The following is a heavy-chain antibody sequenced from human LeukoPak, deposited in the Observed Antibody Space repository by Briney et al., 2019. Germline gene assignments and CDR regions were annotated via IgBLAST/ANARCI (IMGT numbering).Heavy chain of an antibody. CDR2: IYYSGGT. Sequence: SETLSLTCTVSGGSISSSSYYWGWIRQPPGKGLEWIGSIYYSGGTIYNPSLKSRVTISVDTSKNQFSLKLSSVTAADTAVYYCARHGGSYPLDYWGQGTLVTVSS. J-gene: IGHJ4*02. D-gene: IGHD1-26*01. V-gene: IGHV4-39*01. CDR3: ARHGGSYPLDY. CDR1: GGSISSSSYY.